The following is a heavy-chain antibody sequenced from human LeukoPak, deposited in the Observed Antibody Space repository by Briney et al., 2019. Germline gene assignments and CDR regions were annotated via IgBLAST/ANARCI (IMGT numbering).Heavy chain of an antibody. CDR3: ARDGRTYDKSGFYYFDY. V-gene: IGHV4-59*01. D-gene: IGHD3-22*01. CDR2: IHHSGST. Sequence: SETLSLTCAVSGASISSYYWNWIRQPPGKGLEWIGCIHHSGSTNSNPSLKSRVTMSVDTSKRQFSLRLSSVTAADTAVYYCARDGRTYDKSGFYYFDYWGQGTLASVSS. J-gene: IGHJ4*02. CDR1: GASISSYY.